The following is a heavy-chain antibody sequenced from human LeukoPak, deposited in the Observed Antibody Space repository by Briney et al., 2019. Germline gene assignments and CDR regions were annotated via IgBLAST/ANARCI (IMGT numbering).Heavy chain of an antibody. CDR1: GFTFSSYE. V-gene: IGHV3-48*03. D-gene: IGHD5-18*01. Sequence: GGSLRLSCAASGFTFSSYEMNWVRQAPGEGLEWVSYISSSGSTIYYADSVKGRFTISRDNSKNTLYLQMNTLRAEDTAVYYCARDLLFVADSAMDEDNDAFDIWGQGTMVTVSS. J-gene: IGHJ3*02. CDR3: ARDLLFVADSAMDEDNDAFDI. CDR2: ISSSGSTI.